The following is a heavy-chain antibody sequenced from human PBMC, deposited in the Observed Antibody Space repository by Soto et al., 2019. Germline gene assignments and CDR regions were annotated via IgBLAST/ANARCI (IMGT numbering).Heavy chain of an antibody. D-gene: IGHD6-6*01. V-gene: IGHV3-30-3*01. CDR1: GGTFISYA. CDR2: ISYDGSNK. J-gene: IGHJ6*02. CDR3: ARDLSSSRYYYGMDV. Sequence: GGSHRHSSTASGGTFISYAMHWVRQATGKGLEWVAVISYDGSNKYYADSVKGRFTISRDNSKNTLYLQMNSLRAEDTAVYYCARDLSSSRYYYGMDVWGQGTTVTVSS.